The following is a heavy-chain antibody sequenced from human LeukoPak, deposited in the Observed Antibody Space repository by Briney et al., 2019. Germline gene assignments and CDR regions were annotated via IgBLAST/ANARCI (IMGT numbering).Heavy chain of an antibody. Sequence: GGSLRLSCAASGFTFSSFGMHWVRQAPGKGLEWVALTSHDGSNKDYADSVKGRFTISRDNSKNTLYLQMNSLRAEDTAVYYCAKATRPQLTSNYFDDWGQGTLVTVSS. V-gene: IGHV3-30*18. CDR2: TSHDGSNK. J-gene: IGHJ4*02. CDR3: AKATRPQLTSNYFDD. CDR1: GFTFSSFG. D-gene: IGHD4-11*01.